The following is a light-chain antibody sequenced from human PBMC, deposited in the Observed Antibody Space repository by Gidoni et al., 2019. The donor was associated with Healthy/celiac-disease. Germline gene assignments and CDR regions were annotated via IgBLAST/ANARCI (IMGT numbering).Light chain of an antibody. Sequence: EIQMTQYPSSLSASVGDRVTITCRASQSISSYLNWYQQTPGKAPKLLIYAASSLQSGVPSRFSGSGSGTDFTLTISSLQPEDFATYFCQQSYSTPRTFGQGTKVEIK. J-gene: IGKJ1*01. V-gene: IGKV1-39*01. CDR1: QSISSY. CDR3: QQSYSTPRT. CDR2: AAS.